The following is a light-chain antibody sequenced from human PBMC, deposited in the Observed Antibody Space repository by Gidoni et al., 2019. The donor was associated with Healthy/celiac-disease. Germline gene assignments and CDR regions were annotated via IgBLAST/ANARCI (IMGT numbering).Light chain of an antibody. V-gene: IGKV4-1*01. Sequence: DIVMTQSPDSLAVSLGERATINCKSSQSVLYSSNNKNYLAWYQQKPGQPPKLLIYWASTRESGVPDRFSGSGSGTDFTLTISSLQAVDVAVYYCQQYYSTPGTFGQGTKVEIK. CDR2: WAS. J-gene: IGKJ1*01. CDR1: QSVLYSSNNKNY. CDR3: QQYYSTPGT.